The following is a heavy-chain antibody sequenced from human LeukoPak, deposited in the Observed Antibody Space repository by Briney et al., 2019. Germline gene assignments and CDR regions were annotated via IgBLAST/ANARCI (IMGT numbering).Heavy chain of an antibody. CDR1: GGSISSYY. D-gene: IGHD3-16*01. CDR3: ARQLDGFNWGFDF. CDR2: IYYSGDS. Sequence: PSETLSLTCTVSGGSISSYYWSWIRQPPGKGLEWIGYIYYSGDSNYNPSLKSRVTITVDTSKNQFSLRLTSVTAADTAVYYCARQLDGFNWGFDFWGQGTLVTVSS. J-gene: IGHJ4*02. V-gene: IGHV4-59*08.